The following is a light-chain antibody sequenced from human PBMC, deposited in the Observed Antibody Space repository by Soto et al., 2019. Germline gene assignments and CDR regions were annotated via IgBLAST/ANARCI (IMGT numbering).Light chain of an antibody. CDR1: QSVSSRY. J-gene: IGKJ4*01. V-gene: IGKV3-20*01. CDR2: GAS. CDR3: QQYGRSPT. Sequence: EIVLTQSPGTLSLSPGERATLSCRASQSVSSRYLAWYQHKPGQAPRLLIYGASSRATGIPDRFGGSGSGTHFTLSIRRLEPEDLAAYYCQQYGRSPTFGGGKKVEIK.